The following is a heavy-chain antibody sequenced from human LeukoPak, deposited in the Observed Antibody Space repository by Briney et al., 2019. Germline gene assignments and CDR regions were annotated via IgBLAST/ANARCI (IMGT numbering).Heavy chain of an antibody. CDR1: EFTFSSYA. D-gene: IGHD1-1*01. CDR2: MSGSGGST. V-gene: IGHV3-21*01. Sequence: GGSLRLSCAASEFTFSSYAMNWVRQAPGKGLEWVSAMSGSGGSTYYADSVKGRFTISRDNAKNSLYLQMNSLRAEDTAVYYCARVVTGTTWYFDYWGQGTLVTVSS. J-gene: IGHJ4*02. CDR3: ARVVTGTTWYFDY.